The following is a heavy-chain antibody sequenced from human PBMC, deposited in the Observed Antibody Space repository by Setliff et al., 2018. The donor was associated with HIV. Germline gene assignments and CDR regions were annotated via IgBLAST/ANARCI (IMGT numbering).Heavy chain of an antibody. CDR3: ARGRRWLQLRYYYLDL. V-gene: IGHV4-34*01. D-gene: IGHD1-1*01. Sequence: KTSETLSLTCAIYGGSFSAHYWSWIRQPPGKGLEWIGEIYHGGSTNYNPSLKSRVTISGDTSKNQFSLKLSSVTAADTAVYYCARGRRWLQLRYYYLDLWDRGTLVTVSS. J-gene: IGHJ2*01. CDR1: GGSFSAHY. CDR2: IYHGGST.